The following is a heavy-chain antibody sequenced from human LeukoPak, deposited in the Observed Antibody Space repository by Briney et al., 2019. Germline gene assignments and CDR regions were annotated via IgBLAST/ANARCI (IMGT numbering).Heavy chain of an antibody. Sequence: GXXLRLSCAASGFTISGFFMTWVRQAPGKGLEWVANIKEDGSEKYYVDSVRGRFTISRDNAKNSLYLQMNNLRAEDTAVYYCARPFGNGWFLRDYWGRGTLVTVSS. CDR3: ARPFGNGWFLRDY. CDR2: IKEDGSEK. J-gene: IGHJ4*02. D-gene: IGHD6-19*01. V-gene: IGHV3-7*01. CDR1: GFTISGFF.